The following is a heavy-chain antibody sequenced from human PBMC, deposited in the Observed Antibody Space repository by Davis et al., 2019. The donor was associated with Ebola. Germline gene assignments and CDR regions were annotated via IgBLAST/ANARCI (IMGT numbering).Heavy chain of an antibody. Sequence: SETLSLTCVVYGGSFSAYWWTWVRQSPGKGLEWLGEINHSGSTNYNPSLKSRVTISVDTSKNQFSLKLSSVTAADTAVYYCARDRVGATRFDYWGQGTLVTVSS. CDR3: ARDRVGATRFDY. CDR2: INHSGST. D-gene: IGHD1-26*01. J-gene: IGHJ4*02. V-gene: IGHV4-34*01. CDR1: GGSFSAYW.